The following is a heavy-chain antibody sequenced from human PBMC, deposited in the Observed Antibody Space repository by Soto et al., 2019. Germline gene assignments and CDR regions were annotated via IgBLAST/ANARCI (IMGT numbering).Heavy chain of an antibody. Sequence: QVKLVESGGGVVQPGRSPRLSCAASGFTFRSHGMHWVRQAPGKGLEWVAVIWYDGSNKYYADSVKGRFTISRDNSKNTLSLQMNSLRAEDTAVYYCAREGYGGESPFDYWGQGTLVTVSS. D-gene: IGHD2-21*01. V-gene: IGHV3-33*01. CDR2: IWYDGSNK. CDR3: AREGYGGESPFDY. J-gene: IGHJ4*02. CDR1: GFTFRSHG.